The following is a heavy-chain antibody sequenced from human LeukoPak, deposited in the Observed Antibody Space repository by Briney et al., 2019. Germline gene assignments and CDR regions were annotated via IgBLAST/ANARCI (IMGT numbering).Heavy chain of an antibody. J-gene: IGHJ4*02. Sequence: PGGSLRLSCAASGFTFSSYAMSWVRQAPGKGLEWVSAISGSGGSTYYADSVKGRFTISRDNSKNTLYLQMNSLRAEDTAVYYCARDRYYYDSSGYYWGLGTQVTVSA. CDR2: ISGSGGST. CDR3: ARDRYYYDSSGYY. CDR1: GFTFSSYA. V-gene: IGHV3-23*01. D-gene: IGHD3-22*01.